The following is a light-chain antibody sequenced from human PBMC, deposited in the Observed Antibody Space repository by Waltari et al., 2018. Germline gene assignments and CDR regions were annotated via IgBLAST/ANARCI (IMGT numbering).Light chain of an antibody. CDR1: NIGGKN. CDR2: RDK. V-gene: IGLV3-9*01. CDR3: QVWDSSTAV. J-gene: IGLJ7*01. Sequence: SYDLTQPLSVSVALGQTARLTCGGNNIGGKNVHWYQQKPGQAPLLVIYRDKKRPSRIPERFSGSNSENTATLTITGAQGADEADYYCQVWDSSTAVFGGGTQLTVL.